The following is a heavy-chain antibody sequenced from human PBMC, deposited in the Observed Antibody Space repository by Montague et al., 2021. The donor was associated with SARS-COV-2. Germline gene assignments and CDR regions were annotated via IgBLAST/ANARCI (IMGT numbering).Heavy chain of an antibody. V-gene: IGHV6-1*01. J-gene: IGHJ4*02. CDR2: TYYRSNWYN. D-gene: IGHD5-12*01. CDR1: GDSVSSNSAA. CDR3: AREITGGYSGYEAFYFDN. Sequence: CAISGDSVSSNSAAWNWIRQSPSRGLEWLGRTYYRSNWYNDSAVSLKXRISINPDTSKNQFSLQLNSVTPEDTALYYCAREITGGYSGYEAFYFDNWGQGTLVTVSS.